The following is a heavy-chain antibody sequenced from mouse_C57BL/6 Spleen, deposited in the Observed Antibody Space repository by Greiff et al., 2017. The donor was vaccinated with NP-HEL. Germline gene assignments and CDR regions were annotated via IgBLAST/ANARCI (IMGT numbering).Heavy chain of an antibody. Sequence: VQLQQSGPELVKPGASVKIPCKASGYTFTDYNMDWVKQSHGKSLEWIGDINPNNGGTIYNQKFKGKATLTVDKSSSTAYMELRSLTSEDTAVYYCARGYEYAMDYWGQGTSVTVSS. V-gene: IGHV1-18*01. CDR1: GYTFTDYN. CDR2: INPNNGGT. J-gene: IGHJ4*01. D-gene: IGHD2-3*01. CDR3: ARGYEYAMDY.